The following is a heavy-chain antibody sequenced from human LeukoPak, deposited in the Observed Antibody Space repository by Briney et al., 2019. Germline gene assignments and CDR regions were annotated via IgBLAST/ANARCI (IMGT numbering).Heavy chain of an antibody. CDR1: GGTFSSYT. CDR2: IIPLFGTP. CDR3: ATARDYYYYMDV. J-gene: IGHJ6*03. Sequence: ASVKVSCKASGGTFSSYTISWVRQAPGQGLEWMGGIIPLFGTPDYAQKFQDRLTITADKSTSTAYMELSSLRSEDTAVYYCATARDYYYYMDVWGKGTTVTVSS. V-gene: IGHV1-69*06.